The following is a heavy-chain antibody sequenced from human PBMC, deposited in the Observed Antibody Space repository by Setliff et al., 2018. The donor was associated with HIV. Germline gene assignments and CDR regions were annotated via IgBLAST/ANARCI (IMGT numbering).Heavy chain of an antibody. Sequence: SETLSLTCTVSGGPISTNDYYWGFIRQSPGKDLEWIASVHYGGSIFYNPSLKSRVTLSVGTSKRQFFLRLSSVTAADTAVYYCARALWFGDFRFTGDWYFDLWGRGTLVTVSS. CDR3: ARALWFGDFRFTGDWYFDL. CDR1: GGPISTNDYY. J-gene: IGHJ2*01. V-gene: IGHV4-39*07. CDR2: VHYGGSI. D-gene: IGHD3-10*01.